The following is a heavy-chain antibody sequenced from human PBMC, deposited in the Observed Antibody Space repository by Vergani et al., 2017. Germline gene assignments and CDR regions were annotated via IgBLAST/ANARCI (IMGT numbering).Heavy chain of an antibody. V-gene: IGHV3-23*01. D-gene: IGHD3-3*01. Sequence: EVHLLESGGGLVQSGGSLRLSCAASGFTFSNSAVSWVRQAPGRGLAWVSSISGPGLSTYYADSVKGRFTISRDNSKNTLSLQMNSLRAADTAVYYCAKQGXYDFWSGQYYFDFWGQGTLVTVSS. J-gene: IGHJ4*02. CDR3: AKQGXYDFWSGQYYFDF. CDR1: GFTFSNSA. CDR2: ISGPGLST.